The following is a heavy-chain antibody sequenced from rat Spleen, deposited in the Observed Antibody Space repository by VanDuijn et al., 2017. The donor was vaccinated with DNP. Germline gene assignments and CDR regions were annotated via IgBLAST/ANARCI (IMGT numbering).Heavy chain of an antibody. V-gene: IGHV5-7*01. CDR2: ISYDGIST. Sequence: EVQLVESGGGLVQPGRSLHLSCAASGFTFSDYNMAWVRQAPKKGLEWVATISYDGISTYYRDSVKGRFTISRDNTKTTLYLQLDSLRSEDTATYYCARLGFISYISSYWFFDFWGPGTMVTVSS. D-gene: IGHD1-2*01. J-gene: IGHJ1*01. CDR3: ARLGFISYISSYWFFDF. CDR1: GFTFSDYN.